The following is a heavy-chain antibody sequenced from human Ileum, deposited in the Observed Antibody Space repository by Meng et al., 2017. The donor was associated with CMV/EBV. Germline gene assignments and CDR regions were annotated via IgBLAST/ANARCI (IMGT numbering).Heavy chain of an antibody. Sequence: CRGSGYSLTTQWTGGVRQMPGKGREWMGSIYPRDSDPNYSPSFEGQVTISADMSISTAYLQWSRLKASDSAIYFCARQTGNSGYLDTWGQGTLVTVSS. D-gene: IGHD5-12*01. J-gene: IGHJ4*02. CDR1: GYSLTTQW. CDR3: ARQTGNSGYLDT. V-gene: IGHV5-51*01. CDR2: IYPRDSDP.